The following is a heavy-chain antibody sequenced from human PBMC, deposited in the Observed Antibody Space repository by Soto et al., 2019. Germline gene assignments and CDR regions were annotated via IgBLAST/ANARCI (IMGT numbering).Heavy chain of an antibody. J-gene: IGHJ4*02. V-gene: IGHV1-18*01. CDR3: ARDSAYDIDY. Sequence: QVQLVQSGAEVQKPAASVKVSCKASGYIFNNYGISWVRQAPGQGLEWMGWIYSKEGKINFAQKFQGRVTLTTHTSTSTAYIELRSLRFDDAAVYFCARDSAYDIDYWGQGTLVTVSS. CDR1: GYIFNNYG. D-gene: IGHD5-12*01. CDR2: IYSKEGKI.